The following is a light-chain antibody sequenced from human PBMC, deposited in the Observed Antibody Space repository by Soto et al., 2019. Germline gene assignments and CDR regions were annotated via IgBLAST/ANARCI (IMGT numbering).Light chain of an antibody. CDR2: AAS. CDR3: QQSYSTPLT. J-gene: IGKJ4*01. CDR1: QSISSS. Sequence: DIQMTQSPSSLSASVGDRVTITCRASQSISSSLNWYQQKPGKAPNLLIYAASSLQSGVPSRFSGSGSGTDFTLTISDLQREDFATYYCQQSYSTPLTFGGGTKVEIK. V-gene: IGKV1-39*01.